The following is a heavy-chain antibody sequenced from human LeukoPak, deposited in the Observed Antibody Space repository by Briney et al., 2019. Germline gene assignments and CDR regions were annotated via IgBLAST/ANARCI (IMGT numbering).Heavy chain of an antibody. V-gene: IGHV1-2*02. Sequence: ASVKVSCKASGYTFTGYYMHWVRQAPGQGLEWMGWINPNSGGTNYAQKFQGRVTMTRDTSISTAYMELSRLRSDDTAVYYCAVGNGVVWANYFDYWGQGTLVTVSS. D-gene: IGHD2-8*01. J-gene: IGHJ4*02. CDR1: GYTFTGYY. CDR2: INPNSGGT. CDR3: AVGNGVVWANYFDY.